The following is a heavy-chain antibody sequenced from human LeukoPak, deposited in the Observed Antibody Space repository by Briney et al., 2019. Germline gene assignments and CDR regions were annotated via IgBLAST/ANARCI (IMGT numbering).Heavy chain of an antibody. V-gene: IGHV3-23*01. Sequence: PGGSLRLSCAASGFTFSSYAMSWVRQAPGKGLEWVSAISGSGGSTYYADSVKGRFTISRDNSKNTLYLQMNSLRAEDTAVYYCAKGGLRQQLVWARIYYFDYWGQGTLVTASS. CDR3: AKGGLRQQLVWARIYYFDY. D-gene: IGHD6-13*01. CDR1: GFTFSSYA. CDR2: ISGSGGST. J-gene: IGHJ4*02.